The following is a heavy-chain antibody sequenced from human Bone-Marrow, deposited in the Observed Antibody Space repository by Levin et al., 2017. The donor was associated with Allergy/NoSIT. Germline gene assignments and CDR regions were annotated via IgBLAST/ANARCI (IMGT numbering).Heavy chain of an antibody. D-gene: IGHD6-19*01. J-gene: IGHJ4*02. CDR1: GFTFNDYT. CDR3: ANTPIPRIAVTGNFSS. Sequence: GESLKISCAASGFTFNDYTMHWVRQAPQRGLQWVSLINWDASTTYYADSTRGRFTISSANSKTALYLQMNSLTTEDNALYYCANTPIPRIAVTGNFSSRGQGTLVTVAS. CDR2: INWDASTT. V-gene: IGHV3-43*01.